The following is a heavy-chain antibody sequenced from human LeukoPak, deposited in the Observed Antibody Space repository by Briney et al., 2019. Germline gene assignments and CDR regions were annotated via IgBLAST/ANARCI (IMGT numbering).Heavy chain of an antibody. CDR2: IWYDGSNK. J-gene: IGHJ4*02. CDR1: GFTFSSYA. D-gene: IGHD5-18*01. CDR3: ARAGYSYGTPIDY. V-gene: IGHV3-33*08. Sequence: GGSLRLSCAASGFTFSSYAMHWVRQAPGKGLEWVAVIWYDGSNKYYADSVKGRFTISRDNSKNTLYLQMNSLRAEDTAVYYCARAGYSYGTPIDYWGQGTLVTVSS.